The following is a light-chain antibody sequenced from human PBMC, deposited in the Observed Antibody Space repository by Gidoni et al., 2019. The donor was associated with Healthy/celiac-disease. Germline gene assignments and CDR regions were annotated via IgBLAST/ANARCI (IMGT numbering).Light chain of an antibody. CDR1: QGISSY. V-gene: IGKV1-8*01. CDR3: QQYYSYPPLI. CDR2: AAS. J-gene: IGKJ4*01. Sequence: AIRMTQSPSSLSASTGDRVTITCRASQGISSYLAWYQQKPGKAPKLLIYAASTLPSGVPSRFSGSGSGTDFTLTISCLQSEDFATYYCQQYYSYPPLIFGGGTKVEIK.